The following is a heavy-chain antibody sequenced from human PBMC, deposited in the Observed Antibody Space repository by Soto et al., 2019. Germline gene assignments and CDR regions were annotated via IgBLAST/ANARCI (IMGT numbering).Heavy chain of an antibody. V-gene: IGHV1-3*01. CDR3: ARATLGYCSGGSCYLDAFDI. CDR2: INPGNGNT. Sequence: ASVKVSCKASGYTFTSYGMNWVRQAPGRGLEWMGWINPGNGNTKYSQKFQGRVIIERDTSASTVYMELSSLRSEDTAVYYCARATLGYCSGGSCYLDAFDIWGQGTMVTVS. J-gene: IGHJ3*02. CDR1: GYTFTSYG. D-gene: IGHD2-15*01.